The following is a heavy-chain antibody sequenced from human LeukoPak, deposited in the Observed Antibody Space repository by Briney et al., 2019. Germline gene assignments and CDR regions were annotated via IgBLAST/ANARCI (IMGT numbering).Heavy chain of an antibody. Sequence: ASVKVSCKASGYTFTGYYMHWVRQAPGQGLEWMGWINPNSGGTNYAQKFQGRVTMTRDTSISTAYMELSRLRSDDTAVYYCARIWFGESSNWFDPWGQGTLVTVSS. CDR1: GYTFTGYY. V-gene: IGHV1-2*02. CDR3: ARIWFGESSNWFDP. D-gene: IGHD3-10*01. J-gene: IGHJ5*02. CDR2: INPNSGGT.